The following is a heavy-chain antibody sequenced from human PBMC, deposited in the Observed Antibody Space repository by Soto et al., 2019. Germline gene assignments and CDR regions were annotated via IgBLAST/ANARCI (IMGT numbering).Heavy chain of an antibody. V-gene: IGHV4-59*01. J-gene: IGHJ3*02. CDR3: ARARGDSDAFDI. Sequence: SETLSLTCTVSGGSISSYYWSWIRQPPGKGLEWIGYIYYSGSTNYNPSLKSRVTISVDTSKNQFSLKLSSVTAADTAVYYCARARGDSDAFDIWGQGTMVTVSS. CDR2: IYYSGST. CDR1: GGSISSYY. D-gene: IGHD2-15*01.